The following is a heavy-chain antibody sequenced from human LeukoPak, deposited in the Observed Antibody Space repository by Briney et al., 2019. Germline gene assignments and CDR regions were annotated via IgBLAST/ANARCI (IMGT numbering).Heavy chain of an antibody. V-gene: IGHV3-11*04. D-gene: IGHD6-13*01. J-gene: IGHJ4*02. CDR3: ARDEGGPYWQQLAYY. CDR2: ISSCGSTI. CDR1: GFTFSEYY. Sequence: GGSLRLSCAASGFTFSEYYMSWIGQAPGKGLEWVSYISSCGSTIYYGDSVKGRFTISRDNAKNSLYLQMNSLRAEDTAVYYCARDEGGPYWQQLAYYWGQGTLVTVSS.